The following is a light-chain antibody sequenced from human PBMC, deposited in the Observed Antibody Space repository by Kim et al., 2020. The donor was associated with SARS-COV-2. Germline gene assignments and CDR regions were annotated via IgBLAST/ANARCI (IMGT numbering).Light chain of an antibody. V-gene: IGKV1-39*01. J-gene: IGKJ1*01. CDR2: PAS. Sequence: SVGDRVTITCRASQSISSYLNWYQQKPGKAPKLLIYPASSLQSGVPSRFSGSGSGTDFTLTISSLQPEDFATYYCQQSYSTPPWTFGQGTKVDIK. CDR1: QSISSY. CDR3: QQSYSTPPWT.